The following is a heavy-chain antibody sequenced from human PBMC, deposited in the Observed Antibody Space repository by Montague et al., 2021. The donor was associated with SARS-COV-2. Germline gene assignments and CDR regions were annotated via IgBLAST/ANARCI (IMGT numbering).Heavy chain of an antibody. CDR2: INYSGST. D-gene: IGHD6-13*01. CDR3: ARAPIYRGSWYAYFDY. V-gene: IGHV4-59*01. J-gene: IGHJ4*02. CDR1: GDSMNNYY. Sequence: SETLSLTCTVSGDSMNNYYWSWIRQPPGKGLEWIGYINYSGSTHYNPSLQSRVTLSKDTSKNQFSLRLTSVTAADTAMYFCARAPIYRGSWYAYFDYRGQGTLV.